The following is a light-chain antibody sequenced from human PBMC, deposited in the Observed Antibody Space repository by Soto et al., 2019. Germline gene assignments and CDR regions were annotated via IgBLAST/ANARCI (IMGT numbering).Light chain of an antibody. Sequence: ETVLAQSPGTLALSPGDRCTLSCMASQSVTTNMAWYQQKPGQAPRLLIYGASTRATGIPARFSGSGSGTDFTLTISSLQSEDFAVYYCQQYNNWPPWTFGQGTKVDIK. CDR2: GAS. V-gene: IGKV3-15*01. CDR1: QSVTTN. J-gene: IGKJ1*01. CDR3: QQYNNWPPWT.